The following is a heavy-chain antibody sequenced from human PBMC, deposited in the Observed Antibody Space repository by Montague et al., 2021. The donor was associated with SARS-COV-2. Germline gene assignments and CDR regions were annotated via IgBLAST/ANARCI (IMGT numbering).Heavy chain of an antibody. CDR2: ISSNGGST. Sequence: SLRLSCAAYGFTLSSYAMHWVRQAPGKGLEYVSAISSNGGSTYYANSVKGRFTISRDNSKNTLYLQMGSLRAEDMAVYYCARDGSGFWSGFHYYYYMDVWGKGTTVTVSS. J-gene: IGHJ6*03. D-gene: IGHD3-3*01. V-gene: IGHV3-64*01. CDR3: ARDGSGFWSGFHYYYYMDV. CDR1: GFTLSSYA.